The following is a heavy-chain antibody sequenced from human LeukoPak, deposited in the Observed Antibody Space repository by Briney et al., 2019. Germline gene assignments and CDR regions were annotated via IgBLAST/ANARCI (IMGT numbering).Heavy chain of an antibody. J-gene: IGHJ4*02. CDR3: ATLFAYDY. V-gene: IGHV4-34*01. D-gene: IGHD2-21*01. CDR2: INHSGST. CDR1: GGSFSGYY. Sequence: SETLSLTCAVYGGSFSGYYWSWIRQPPGKGLEWIGEINHSGSTNYNPSLKSRVTISVDTSKNQFSLKLSSVTAADMPVYYCATLFAYDYWGEGTLVTASS.